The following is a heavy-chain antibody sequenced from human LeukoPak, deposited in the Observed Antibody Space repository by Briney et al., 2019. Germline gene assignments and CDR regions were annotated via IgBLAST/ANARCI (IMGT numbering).Heavy chain of an antibody. V-gene: IGHV3-64*01. CDR2: ISSNGDNT. Sequence: GRSLSLSCAVSGFTFCSYAMHWVRQTPGGGLEYVSAISSNGDNTYYANSVKGRFTISRDNSKNTLYLQMGSLRTEDMAMYYCARDLIGDYWGQGTLVTVSS. J-gene: IGHJ4*02. CDR1: GFTFCSYA. CDR3: ARDLIGDY. D-gene: IGHD3-16*01.